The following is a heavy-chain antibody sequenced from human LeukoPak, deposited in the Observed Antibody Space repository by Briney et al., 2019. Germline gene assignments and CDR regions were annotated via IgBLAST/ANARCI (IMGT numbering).Heavy chain of an antibody. Sequence: SETLSLTCTVSGVSIRTYYWNWIRQPPGKGPEWIGYIYRGSTNYNPSFESRVTISVDTSKNQFSLKLSSVTAADTAVYYCARGGDYEIDYWGEGILVTVSS. J-gene: IGHJ4*02. D-gene: IGHD4-17*01. V-gene: IGHV4-59*01. CDR3: ARGGDYEIDY. CDR1: GVSIRTYY. CDR2: IYRGST.